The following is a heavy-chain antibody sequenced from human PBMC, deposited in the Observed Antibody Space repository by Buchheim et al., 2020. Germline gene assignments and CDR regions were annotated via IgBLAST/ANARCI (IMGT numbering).Heavy chain of an antibody. D-gene: IGHD6-6*01. Sequence: EVQLVESGGGLVKPGGSLRLSCAASGFTFSSYSMNWVRQAPGKGLEWVSSISNSSSYIYYADSVKGRFTISRDNAKNSLYLQMNSLRAEDTAVYYCASFTLARPRTWDVWGQGTT. CDR1: GFTFSSYS. CDR2: ISNSSSYI. CDR3: ASFTLARPRTWDV. V-gene: IGHV3-21*01. J-gene: IGHJ6*02.